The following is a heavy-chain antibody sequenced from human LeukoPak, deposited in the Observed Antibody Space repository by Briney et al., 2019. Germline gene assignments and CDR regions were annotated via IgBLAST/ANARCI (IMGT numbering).Heavy chain of an antibody. D-gene: IGHD2-15*01. CDR1: GGTFSRYT. Sequence: SSEKVSCKASGGTFSRYTISWVRQAPAQGREWMGRIIPIHGIANYPQKFQGRVKNTGDNSKNTVHMELLSLRSDDTAVYYCAREPSGDTYTGWGQGTLVPVSS. J-gene: IGHJ4*02. CDR2: IIPIHGIA. V-gene: IGHV1-69*02. CDR3: AREPSGDTYTG.